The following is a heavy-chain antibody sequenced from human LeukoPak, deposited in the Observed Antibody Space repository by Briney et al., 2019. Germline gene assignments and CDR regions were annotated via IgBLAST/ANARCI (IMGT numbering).Heavy chain of an antibody. D-gene: IGHD1-26*01. Sequence: GASVKVSCKASGYTFTGYYMHWVRQAPGQGLEWMGWMNPNGGHTGYAQKFQGRVTMTRNTSISTAYMELSSLRSEDTAVYYCARINSGSREQPHWGQGTLVTVSS. CDR1: GYTFTGYY. CDR2: MNPNGGHT. CDR3: ARINSGSREQPH. J-gene: IGHJ1*01. V-gene: IGHV1-8*02.